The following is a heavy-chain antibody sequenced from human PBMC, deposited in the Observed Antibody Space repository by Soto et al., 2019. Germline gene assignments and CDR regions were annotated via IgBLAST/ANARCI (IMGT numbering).Heavy chain of an antibody. J-gene: IGHJ5*01. D-gene: IGHD3-16*01. V-gene: IGHV3-30*01. CDR1: GFTFADYA. Sequence: GGSLRLSCVASGFTFADYAMHWVRRIPGKGLEWVAVISYSGDRQYYAESVKGRFTISRDNSKKTLYLQMFSLTSEDSAVFYCARTPAAMITDRCNWFDSWGPGTQVTVSS. CDR2: ISYSGDRQ. CDR3: ARTPAAMITDRCNWFDS.